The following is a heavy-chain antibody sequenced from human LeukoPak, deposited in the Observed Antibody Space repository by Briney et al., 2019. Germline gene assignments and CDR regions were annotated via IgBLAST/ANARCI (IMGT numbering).Heavy chain of an antibody. Sequence: GESLKISCKASVYSLINHWIGWVRQMPGKGLDWMGIIYPGNADATYSPSFQGQVTISADKSTTTVYLQWSSLKASDTAMYYCARQGSYDNSGYSFDYWGQGTLVTVSS. CDR3: ARQGSYDNSGYSFDY. J-gene: IGHJ4*02. D-gene: IGHD3-22*01. V-gene: IGHV5-51*01. CDR2: IYPGNADA. CDR1: VYSLINHW.